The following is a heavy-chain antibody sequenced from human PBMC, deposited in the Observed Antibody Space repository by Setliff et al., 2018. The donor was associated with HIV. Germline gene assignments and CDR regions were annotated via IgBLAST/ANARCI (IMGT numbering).Heavy chain of an antibody. D-gene: IGHD6-13*01. V-gene: IGHV4-39*07. J-gene: IGHJ4*02. Sequence: PSETLSLTCSVSGGSISRSFYYWGWLRQPPGKGLEWIGSFSYNGRTYYIPSLKSRVTISVDTSKNQFSLKLSSVTAADTAVYYCARAFGQLVRHYFDYWGQGTLVTVSS. CDR3: ARAFGQLVRHYFDY. CDR1: GGSISRSFYY. CDR2: FSYNGRT.